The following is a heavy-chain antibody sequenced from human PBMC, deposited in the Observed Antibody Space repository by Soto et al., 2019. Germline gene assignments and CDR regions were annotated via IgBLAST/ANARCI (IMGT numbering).Heavy chain of an antibody. D-gene: IGHD2-15*01. CDR1: GFTFSSYS. J-gene: IGHJ6*02. CDR2: ISSSSSYI. CDR3: ARDLGGGYYYYYGMDV. Sequence: GGSLRLSCAASGFTFSSYSMNWVRQAPGKGLEWVSSISSSSSYIYYADSVKGRFTISRDNAKNSLYLQMNSLRAEDTAVYYCARDLGGGYYYYYGMDVWGQGTTVTV. V-gene: IGHV3-21*01.